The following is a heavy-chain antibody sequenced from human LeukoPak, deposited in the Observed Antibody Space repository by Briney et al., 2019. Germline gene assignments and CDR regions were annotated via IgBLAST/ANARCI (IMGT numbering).Heavy chain of an antibody. CDR2: IRFDGSNK. CDR3: ARGQAY. CDR1: RFTFNNYG. V-gene: IGHV3-30*02. J-gene: IGHJ4*02. Sequence: GGSLRLSCAASRFTFNNYGMHWVRQAPGKGLEWVAFIRFDGSNKYYADSVKGRFTISRDNSKNTLYLQMNSLRAEDTAVYYCARGQAYWGQGTLVTVSS.